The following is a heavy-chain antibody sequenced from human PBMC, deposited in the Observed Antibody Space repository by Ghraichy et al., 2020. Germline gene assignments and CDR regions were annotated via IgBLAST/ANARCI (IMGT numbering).Heavy chain of an antibody. Sequence: ESLNISCTVSGGSISSSSYYWGWIRQPPGKGLEWIGSIYYSGSTYYNPSLKSRVTISVDTSKNQFSLKLSSVTAADTAVYYCARHRGSGGQNWFDPWGQGTLVTVSS. CDR3: ARHRGSGGQNWFDP. D-gene: IGHD2-15*01. V-gene: IGHV4-39*01. CDR2: IYYSGST. CDR1: GGSISSSSYY. J-gene: IGHJ5*02.